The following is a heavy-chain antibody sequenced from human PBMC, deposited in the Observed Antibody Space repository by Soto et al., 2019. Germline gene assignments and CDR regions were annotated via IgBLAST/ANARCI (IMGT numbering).Heavy chain of an antibody. D-gene: IGHD3-3*01. Sequence: PGGSLRLSCAASGFTFSSYAMSWVRQAPGKGLEWVSAISGSGGSTYYADSVKGRFTISRDNSKNTLYLQMNSLRAEDTAVYYCAKVPRITIFGVVIIPVAVFDYWGQGTLVTVSS. CDR1: GFTFSSYA. V-gene: IGHV3-23*01. CDR2: ISGSGGST. CDR3: AKVPRITIFGVVIIPVAVFDY. J-gene: IGHJ4*02.